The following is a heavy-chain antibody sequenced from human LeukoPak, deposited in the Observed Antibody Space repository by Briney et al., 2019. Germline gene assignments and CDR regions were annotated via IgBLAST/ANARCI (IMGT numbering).Heavy chain of an antibody. V-gene: IGHV4-4*09. CDR2: IYTSGST. Sequence: SETLSLTCTVSGGSISSYYWSWIRQPPGKGLEWIGYIYTSGSTNYNPSLKSRVTISVDTSKNQFSLRLSSVTAADTAVYYCARGYDFWSGYRLPDAFDIWGQGTMVTVSS. CDR3: ARGYDFWSGYRLPDAFDI. D-gene: IGHD3-3*01. CDR1: GGSISSYY. J-gene: IGHJ3*02.